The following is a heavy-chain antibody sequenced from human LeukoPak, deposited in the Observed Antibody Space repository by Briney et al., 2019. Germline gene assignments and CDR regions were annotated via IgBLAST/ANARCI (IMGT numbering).Heavy chain of an antibody. CDR1: GYTLTELS. V-gene: IGHV1-2*02. Sequence: ASVKVSCMVSGYTLTELSMHWVRQAPGQGLEWMGCISPNSGGTHYAQNFQGRVTMTRDTSISTAYMELSRLRSDDTAVYFCARLPYDEPDYWGQGTLVTVSS. D-gene: IGHD3-3*01. J-gene: IGHJ4*02. CDR3: ARLPYDEPDY. CDR2: ISPNSGGT.